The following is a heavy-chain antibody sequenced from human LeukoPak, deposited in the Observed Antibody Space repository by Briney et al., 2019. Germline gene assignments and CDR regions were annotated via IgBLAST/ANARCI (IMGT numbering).Heavy chain of an antibody. D-gene: IGHD2-8*01. CDR2: ISLTGLT. J-gene: IGHJ4*02. Sequence: SQTLSLTCGVSGGSISNANWRSWVRQPPGQGLEWIGVISLTGLTHYNPSLDTRVTVSLDKSKNHRSLNLTPVTAADTAVYYCSRENGAFSPFGYWGQGTLVTVLS. CDR1: GGSISNANW. CDR3: SRENGAFSPFGY. V-gene: IGHV4-4*02.